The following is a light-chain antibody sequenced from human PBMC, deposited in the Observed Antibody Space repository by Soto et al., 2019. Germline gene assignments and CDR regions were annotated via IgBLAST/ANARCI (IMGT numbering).Light chain of an antibody. V-gene: IGKV1-5*03. J-gene: IGKJ2*01. CDR3: QQYNSYPKT. CDR1: QTIVTW. CDR2: MAS. Sequence: DVQMTQSPSTLSASIGDTVTITCRASQTIVTWLAWYQQKPGRPPKLLIYMASILESGVPSRFSGRGSGTEFTLTISGLQPEDLGTYYCQQYNSYPKTFGEGTKLDI.